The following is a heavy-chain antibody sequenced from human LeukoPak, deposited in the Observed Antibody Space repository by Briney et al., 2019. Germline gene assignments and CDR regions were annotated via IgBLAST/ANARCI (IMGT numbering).Heavy chain of an antibody. J-gene: IGHJ4*02. CDR3: ARDEDDYGGNTPLGH. CDR1: GFTFSSYW. V-gene: IGHV3-74*01. Sequence: GGSLRLSCAASGFTFSSYWMHWVRQAPGKGLVWFSRISTDGSSTTYADSVKGRFIISRDNAKNTLYLQMNSLGAEDTAVYYCARDEDDYGGNTPLGHWGQGTLLTVSS. D-gene: IGHD4-23*01. CDR2: ISTDGSST.